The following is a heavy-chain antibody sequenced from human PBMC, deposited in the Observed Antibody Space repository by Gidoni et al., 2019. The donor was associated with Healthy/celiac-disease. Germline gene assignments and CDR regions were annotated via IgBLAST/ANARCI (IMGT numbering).Heavy chain of an antibody. CDR2: IRSKANSYAT. V-gene: IGHV3-73*01. J-gene: IGHJ6*02. CDR1: GFTFSASA. D-gene: IGHD3-16*01. CDR3: TRSLDELGELTNLDYYGMDV. Sequence: EVQLVESGGGLVQPGGSLKLSCAASGFTFSASAMHWVRQASGKGLEWVGRIRSKANSYATAYAASVKGRFTISRDDSKNTAYLQMNSLKTEDTAVYYCTRSLDELGELTNLDYYGMDVWGQGTTVTVSS.